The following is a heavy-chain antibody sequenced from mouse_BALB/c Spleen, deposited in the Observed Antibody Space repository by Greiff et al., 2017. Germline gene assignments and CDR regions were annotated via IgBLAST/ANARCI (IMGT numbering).Heavy chain of an antibody. CDR3: ARSQGYDVYYAMDY. J-gene: IGHJ4*01. Sequence: VQLQQSGPGLVQPSQSLSITCTVSGFSLTSYGVHWVRQSPGKGLEWLGVIWSGGSTDYNAAFISRLSISKDNSKSQVFFKMNSLQANDTAIYYCARSQGYDVYYAMDYWGQGTSVTVSS. CDR2: IWSGGST. D-gene: IGHD2-2*01. V-gene: IGHV2-2*02. CDR1: GFSLTSYG.